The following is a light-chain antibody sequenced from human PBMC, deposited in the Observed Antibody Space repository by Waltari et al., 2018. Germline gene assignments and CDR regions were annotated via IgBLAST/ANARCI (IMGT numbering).Light chain of an antibody. Sequence: EIVWTQSPGTLSLSLGGRVTLSCRASQRFIRTLAWYQKKPGQAPRLLMYGASNRATGIPDRFSGSGSGTDFSLTISRLEPEDFAVYYCQHYVRLPVTFGQGTKVEIK. V-gene: IGKV3-20*01. CDR3: QHYVRLPVT. J-gene: IGKJ1*01. CDR2: GAS. CDR1: QRFIRT.